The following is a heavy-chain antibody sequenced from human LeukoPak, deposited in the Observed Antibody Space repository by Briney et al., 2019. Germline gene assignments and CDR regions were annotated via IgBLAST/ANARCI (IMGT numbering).Heavy chain of an antibody. V-gene: IGHV1-69*01. J-gene: IGHJ4*02. CDR2: IIPIFGTA. CDR3: ARDGSIAAQNFDY. Sequence: SVKVSCKASGGTFSSYAISWVRQAPGQGLEWMGGIIPIFGTANYAQKFQGRVTITADESTSTAYMELSSLRAEDTAVYYCARDGSIAAQNFDYWGQGTLVTVSS. D-gene: IGHD6-6*01. CDR1: GGTFSSYA.